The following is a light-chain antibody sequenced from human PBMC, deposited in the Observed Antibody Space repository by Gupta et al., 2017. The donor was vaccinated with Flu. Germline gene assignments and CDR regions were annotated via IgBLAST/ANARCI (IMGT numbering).Light chain of an antibody. Sequence: DLQLTQSPSLLSASVGDRVTITCRASQSINTYLAWYQQKPGKAPKLLIYATSTLESGVPSRFSGSGSGTEFTLTINSLQPEDFATYYCQQLNNYPLTFGGGTKVEIK. J-gene: IGKJ4*01. CDR2: ATS. CDR3: QQLNNYPLT. V-gene: IGKV1-9*01. CDR1: QSINTY.